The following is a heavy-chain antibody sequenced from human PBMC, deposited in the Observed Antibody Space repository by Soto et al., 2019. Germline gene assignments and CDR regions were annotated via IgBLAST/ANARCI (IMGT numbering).Heavy chain of an antibody. CDR3: ASLGYSGSYNDY. CDR1: GGTFSSYA. D-gene: IGHD1-26*01. CDR2: IIPIFGTA. J-gene: IGHJ4*02. V-gene: IGHV1-69*06. Sequence: ASVKVSCKASGGTFSSYAISWVRQAPGQGLEWMGGIIPIFGTANYAQKFQGRVTITADKSTSTAYMELSSLRSEDTAVYYCASLGYSGSYNDYWGQGTLVTVSS.